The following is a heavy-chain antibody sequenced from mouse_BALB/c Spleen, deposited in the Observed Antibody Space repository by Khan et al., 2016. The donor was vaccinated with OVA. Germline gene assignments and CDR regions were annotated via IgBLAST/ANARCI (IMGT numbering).Heavy chain of an antibody. CDR3: ARVYGGDFDY. Sequence: EVKLEVSGPGLVKPSQSLSLTCTVTGYSITTDYAWNWIRQFPGNKLEWMGFISYNGNTKYNPSLKSRISITRDTSKNQFFLQLKSVTTEDTARYYCARVYGGDFDYWGQGTNLTVSS. CDR2: ISYNGNT. D-gene: IGHD1-1*01. CDR1: GYSITTDYA. V-gene: IGHV3-2*02. J-gene: IGHJ2*01.